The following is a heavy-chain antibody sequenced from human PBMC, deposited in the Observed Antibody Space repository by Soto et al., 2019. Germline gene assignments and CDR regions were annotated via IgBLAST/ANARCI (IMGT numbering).Heavy chain of an antibody. Sequence: PSETLFLTCSVSGDSMSSYYWSWFRQPPGKGLEWVGYIYYTGSTNYNPSLKSRVTVSVDTSKNQFSLILSSVTAADTAVYYCARITRSPNSGYFDYWGQGALVTVSS. V-gene: IGHV4-59*01. CDR2: IYYTGST. D-gene: IGHD7-27*01. J-gene: IGHJ4*02. CDR1: GDSMSSYY. CDR3: ARITRSPNSGYFDY.